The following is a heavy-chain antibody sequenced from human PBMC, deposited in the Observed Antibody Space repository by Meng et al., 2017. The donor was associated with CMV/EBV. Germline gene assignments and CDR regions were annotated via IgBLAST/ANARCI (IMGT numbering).Heavy chain of an antibody. CDR3: ARDLHDCSSTSCYRYYYYYYGMDV. D-gene: IGHD2-2*01. CDR1: GYTFTGYY. J-gene: IGHJ6*02. V-gene: IGHV1-2*02. CDR2: INPNSGGT. Sequence: ASVKVSCKAPGYTFTGYYMHWVRQAPGQGLEWRGWINPNSGGTNYAQTFQGRVTMTRDTSISTAYMELSRLRSDDTAVYYCARDLHDCSSTSCYRYYYYYYGMDVWGQGTTVTVSS.